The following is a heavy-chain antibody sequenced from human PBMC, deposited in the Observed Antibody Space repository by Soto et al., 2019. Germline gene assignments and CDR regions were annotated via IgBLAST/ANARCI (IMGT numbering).Heavy chain of an antibody. CDR1: GFTFSSYA. CDR2: ISYDGSNK. Sequence: PGGSLRLSCAASGFTFSSYAMHWVRQAPGKGLEWVAVISYDGSNKYYADSVKGRFTISRDNSKNTLYLQMNSLRAEDTAVYYCARAYTAMGTPSNFDYWGQGTLVTVSS. J-gene: IGHJ4*02. CDR3: ARAYTAMGTPSNFDY. D-gene: IGHD5-18*01. V-gene: IGHV3-30-3*01.